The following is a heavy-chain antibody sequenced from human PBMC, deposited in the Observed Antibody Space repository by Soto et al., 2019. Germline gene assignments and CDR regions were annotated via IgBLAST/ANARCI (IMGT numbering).Heavy chain of an antibody. Sequence: QVQLQESGPGLVKPSGTLSLTCAVSGGSISSSHWWTWVRQSPGKGLEYIGEISHSGTSNSNPSLKRRVTLSVDKSKNHFSLTLTSVTAADTAVYYCARVVLTITRGAFDAWGHGTLVIVSS. V-gene: IGHV4-4*02. CDR2: ISHSGTS. CDR3: ARVVLTITRGAFDA. J-gene: IGHJ3*01. CDR1: GGSISSSHW. D-gene: IGHD3-9*01.